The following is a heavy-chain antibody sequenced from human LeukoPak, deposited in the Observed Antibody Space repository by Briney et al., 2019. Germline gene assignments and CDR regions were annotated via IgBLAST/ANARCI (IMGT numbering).Heavy chain of an antibody. CDR2: VSYDGSNK. J-gene: IGHJ4*02. V-gene: IGHV3-30-3*01. CDR1: GFTFSSYA. CDR3: ARVVEGSYFDY. Sequence: GGSLRLSCAASGFTFSSYAMHWVRQAPGKGLEWVAVVSYDGSNKYYADSVKGRFTISRDNSKNTLYLQMSSLGAEDTAVYYCARVVEGSYFDYWGQGTLVTVSS. D-gene: IGHD3-10*01.